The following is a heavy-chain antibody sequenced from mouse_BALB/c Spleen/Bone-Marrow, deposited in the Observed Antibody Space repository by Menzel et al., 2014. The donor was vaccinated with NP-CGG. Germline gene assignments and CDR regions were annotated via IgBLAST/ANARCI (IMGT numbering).Heavy chain of an antibody. Sequence: VQLKQSGPELVKPGASVKVSCKASGYAFTSYNMYWVKQSRGKGLEWIGYIDPYNGGTYYNQKFKGKATLTVDKSSSTAYMHLNSLTPEDSAVYYCARNLGYGYYDYWAQGTTLTVSS. CDR3: ARNLGYGYYDY. J-gene: IGHJ2*01. V-gene: IGHV1S135*01. CDR1: GYAFTSYN. D-gene: IGHD3-1*01. CDR2: IDPYNGGT.